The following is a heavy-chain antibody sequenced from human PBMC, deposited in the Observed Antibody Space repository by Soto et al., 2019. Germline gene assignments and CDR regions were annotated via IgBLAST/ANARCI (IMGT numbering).Heavy chain of an antibody. CDR1: GYTFTNFH. CDR2: LNPNSGDT. CDR3: ARDRGSCVYGSGP. Sequence: ASLKVPCKATGYTFTNFHINWVRQATGQGLEWMGWLNPNSGDTGLAEKFQGRVTMTRDTAVSTAYMELSSLKSDDTAVYYCARDRGSCVYGSGPWGQGTLVTASS. J-gene: IGHJ5*02. D-gene: IGHD3-10*01. V-gene: IGHV1-8*01.